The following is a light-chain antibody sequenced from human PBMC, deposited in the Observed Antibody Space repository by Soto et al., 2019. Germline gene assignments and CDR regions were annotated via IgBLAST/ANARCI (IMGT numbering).Light chain of an antibody. CDR3: SSYAGSNILV. J-gene: IGLJ3*02. CDR2: EVT. Sequence: QSALTQPPSASGSPGQSVTISCTGTSSDVGGYNYVSWYQQHPGKVPKLMIYEVTKRPSGVPDRFSGSKSGNTASLTVSGLQAEDEADYYCSSYAGSNILVFGGGTKVIVL. V-gene: IGLV2-8*01. CDR1: SSDVGGYNY.